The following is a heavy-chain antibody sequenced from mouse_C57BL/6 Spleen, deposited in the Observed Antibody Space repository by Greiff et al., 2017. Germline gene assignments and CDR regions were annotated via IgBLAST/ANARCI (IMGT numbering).Heavy chain of an antibody. CDR3: ARCDYDGNYAMDD. Sequence: VQLQQSGPELVKPGASVKISCKASGYTFTDYYINWVKQRPGQGLEWIGWIYPGSGNTKYNEKFKGKATLTVDTSSSTAYMQLSSLTSEDSVYFCARCDYDGNYAMDDWGQGTSVTVSS. CDR1: GYTFTDYY. J-gene: IGHJ4*01. CDR2: IYPGSGNT. D-gene: IGHD2-4*01. V-gene: IGHV1-84*01.